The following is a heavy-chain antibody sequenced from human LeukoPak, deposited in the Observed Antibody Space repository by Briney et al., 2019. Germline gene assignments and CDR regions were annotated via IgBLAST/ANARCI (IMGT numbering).Heavy chain of an antibody. J-gene: IGHJ4*02. CDR1: GFPFSTYS. D-gene: IGHD4-17*01. Sequence: GGSLRLSCAASGFPFSTYSMSWVRQAPGKGLEWVANIKLDGSEKYYVDSVRGRFSISRDNAKNSLYLQMNSLRGEDTAVYYCARDRYGDPQFDYWGQGTLVSVSS. CDR3: ARDRYGDPQFDY. V-gene: IGHV3-7*01. CDR2: IKLDGSEK.